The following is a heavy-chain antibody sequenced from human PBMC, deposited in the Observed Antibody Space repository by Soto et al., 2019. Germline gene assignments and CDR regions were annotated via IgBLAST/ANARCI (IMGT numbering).Heavy chain of an antibody. CDR1: GFTVSSNY. CDR3: ASLTDSSGYYTYYFDY. J-gene: IGHJ4*02. V-gene: IGHV3-53*01. Sequence: PGGSLRLSCAASGFTVSSNYMSWVRQAPGKGLEWVSVIYSGGSTYYADSVKGRFTISRDNSKNTLYLQMNSLRAEDTAVYYCASLTDSSGYYTYYFDYWGQGTLVTVSS. D-gene: IGHD3-22*01. CDR2: IYSGGST.